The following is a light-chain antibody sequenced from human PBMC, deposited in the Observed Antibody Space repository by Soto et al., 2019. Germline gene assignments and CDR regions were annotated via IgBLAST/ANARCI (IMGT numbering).Light chain of an antibody. CDR2: EVT. CDR1: SSDIGAYNY. V-gene: IGLV2-14*01. CDR3: SSHAGSSAFYV. Sequence: LTQPASVSGSPGQSITISCTGTSSDIGAYNYVSWYQQYPGRVPKLLIHEVTNRPSGVSDRFSGSKSGNTASLTISGLQTEDEADYYCSSHAGSSAFYVFGTGTTVTVL. J-gene: IGLJ1*01.